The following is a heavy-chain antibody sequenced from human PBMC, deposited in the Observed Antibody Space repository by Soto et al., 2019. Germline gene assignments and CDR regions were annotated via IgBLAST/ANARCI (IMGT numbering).Heavy chain of an antibody. V-gene: IGHV1-8*01. Sequence: QVQLVQSGAEVKKPGASVKVSCKASGYTFTSYDINWVRQATGQGLEWMGWMNPNSGNTGYAQKFQGRVXXNXNXDISTAYMELSSLRSEDTAVYYCARPDYGDYVGFDPWGQGTLVTVSS. CDR2: MNPNSGNT. J-gene: IGHJ5*02. CDR1: GYTFTSYD. CDR3: ARPDYGDYVGFDP. D-gene: IGHD4-17*01.